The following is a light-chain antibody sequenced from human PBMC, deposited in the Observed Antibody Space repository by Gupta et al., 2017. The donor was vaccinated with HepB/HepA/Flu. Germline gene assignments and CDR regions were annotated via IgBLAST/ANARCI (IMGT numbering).Light chain of an antibody. CDR2: GSS. J-gene: IGKJ2*01. CDR1: QSLSGN. V-gene: IGKV3-15*01. CDR3: QQYYNCPYT. Sequence: EIVITQSPATLSVSPGESATLSCSASQSLSGNLAWYQQRPGQAPRRVIFGSSKRAPDIPARFSGGESATEFTLTISSLQSEDFAVYYCQQYYNCPYTFGQGTKLEIK.